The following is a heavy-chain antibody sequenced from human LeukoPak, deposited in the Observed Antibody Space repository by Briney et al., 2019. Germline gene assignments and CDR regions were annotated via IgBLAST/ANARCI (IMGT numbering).Heavy chain of an antibody. J-gene: IGHJ4*02. Sequence: GGSLRLSCAVSGFTFRNYWMSWVRQAPAKGLEWVANIKQDGTGYYVDSVKGRFTISRDNAKNSLYLQMNSLRVEDTAVYYCARIGSRDGYTVDYWGQGTLVTVSS. CDR3: ARIGSRDGYTVDY. V-gene: IGHV3-7*01. CDR1: GFTFRNYW. CDR2: IKQDGTG. D-gene: IGHD5-24*01.